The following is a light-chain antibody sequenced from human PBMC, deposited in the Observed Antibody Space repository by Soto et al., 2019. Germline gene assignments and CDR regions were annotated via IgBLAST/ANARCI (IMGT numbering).Light chain of an antibody. CDR3: QHYNNWPYT. J-gene: IGKJ2*01. V-gene: IGKV3-15*01. Sequence: EIVMTQSPVTLSVSPGERVTLSCRASQSISSNLAWYQQQPGQAPRLLIYGASTRATGIPARFSGSGSGTEFTLTISSLQSEDFALYYCQHYNNWPYTFGQGTKLEIK. CDR1: QSISSN. CDR2: GAS.